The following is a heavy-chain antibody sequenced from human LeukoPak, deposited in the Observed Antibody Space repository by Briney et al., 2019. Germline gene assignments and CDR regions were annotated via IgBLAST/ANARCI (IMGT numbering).Heavy chain of an antibody. D-gene: IGHD2-2*01. CDR3: ARWGEGYCSSTSCYSFDY. Sequence: SQTLSLTCTVSGGSISSGDYYWSWIRQPPGKGLEWIGYIYYSGSTYYNPSLKSRVTISVDTSKNQFSLKLSSVTAADTAVYYCARWGEGYCSSTSCYSFDYWGQGTLVTVSS. CDR2: IYYSGST. V-gene: IGHV4-30-4*01. J-gene: IGHJ4*02. CDR1: GGSISSGDYY.